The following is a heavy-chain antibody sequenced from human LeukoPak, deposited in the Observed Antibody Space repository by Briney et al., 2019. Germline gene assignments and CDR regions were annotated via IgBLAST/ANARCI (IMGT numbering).Heavy chain of an antibody. CDR1: GGSFSGYY. J-gene: IGHJ3*02. Sequence: PSETLSLTCAVYGGSFSGYYWSWIRQPPGKGLEWIGYIYYSGSTNYNPSLKSRVTISVDTSKNQFSLKLSSVTAADTAVYYCARDGSDAFDIWGQGTMVTVSS. CDR3: ARDGSDAFDI. CDR2: IYYSGST. V-gene: IGHV4-59*01.